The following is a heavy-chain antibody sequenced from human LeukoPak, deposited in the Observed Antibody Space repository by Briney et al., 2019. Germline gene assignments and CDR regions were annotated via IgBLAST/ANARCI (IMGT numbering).Heavy chain of an antibody. CDR2: IYYSGST. CDR3: ARGWRYFDWFRGDYYYYGMDV. V-gene: IGHV4-30-4*01. D-gene: IGHD3-9*01. J-gene: IGHJ6*02. Sequence: PSETLSLTCTVSGGSISSGDYYWSWIRQPPEKGLEWIGYIYYSGSTYYNPSLKSRVTISVDTSKNQFSLKLSSVTAADTAVYYCARGWRYFDWFRGDYYYYGMDVWGQGTTVTVSS. CDR1: GGSISSGDYY.